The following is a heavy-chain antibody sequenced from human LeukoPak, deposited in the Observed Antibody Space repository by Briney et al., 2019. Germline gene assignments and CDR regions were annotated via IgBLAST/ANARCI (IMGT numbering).Heavy chain of an antibody. CDR3: AKKQQAGAGWNYMDV. CDR1: GFNFYDYG. Sequence: GGSLRLSCAVSGFNFYDYGMNWVRQAPGKGLEWVSAISGGGANTYYADSVKGRFTISRDNSRNTVYLHMNSLRAEDTAVYHCAKKQQAGAGWNYMDVWGTGTTVTVSS. CDR2: ISGGGANT. D-gene: IGHD6-13*01. J-gene: IGHJ6*03. V-gene: IGHV3-23*01.